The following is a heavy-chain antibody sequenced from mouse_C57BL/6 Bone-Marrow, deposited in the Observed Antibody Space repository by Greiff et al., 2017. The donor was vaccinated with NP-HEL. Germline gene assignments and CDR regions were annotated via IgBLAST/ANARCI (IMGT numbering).Heavy chain of an antibody. V-gene: IGHV1-69*01. J-gene: IGHJ4*01. CDR1: GYTFTSYW. CDR2: IDPSDSYT. CDR3: ARGGNYYGSSLYYAMDY. D-gene: IGHD1-1*01. Sequence: QVQLQQPGAELVMPGASVKLSCKASGYTFTSYWMHWVKQRPGQGLEWIGEIDPSDSYTNYNQKFKGKSTLTVDKSSSTAYMQLSSLTSEDSAVYYCARGGNYYGSSLYYAMDYWGQGTSVTVSS.